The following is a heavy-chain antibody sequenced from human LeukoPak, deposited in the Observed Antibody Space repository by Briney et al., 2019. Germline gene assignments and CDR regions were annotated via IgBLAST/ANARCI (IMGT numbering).Heavy chain of an antibody. J-gene: IGHJ4*02. CDR2: IYYSGST. CDR3: ASAYCSGTSCYCDY. Sequence: PSETLSLTCTVSGGSISSSTYYWGWIRLPPGKGLEWIGTIYYSGSTSYNPSLKSRVTISVDTSKNQFSLKLSSVTTADTAVYYCASAYCSGTSCYCDYWGQGTLVTVSS. D-gene: IGHD2-15*01. V-gene: IGHV4-39*01. CDR1: GGSISSSTYY.